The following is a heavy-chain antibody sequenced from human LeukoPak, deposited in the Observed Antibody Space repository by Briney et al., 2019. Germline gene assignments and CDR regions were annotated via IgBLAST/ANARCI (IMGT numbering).Heavy chain of an antibody. CDR2: ISAYNGNT. CDR1: GYTFTSYG. D-gene: IGHD6-19*01. CDR3: ARVYSSGWYMDY. Sequence: ASVKASCKASGYTFTSYGISWVRQAPGQGLEWMGWISAYNGNTNYAQKLQGRVTMTTDTSTSTAYMELRSLRSDDTAVYYCARVYSSGWYMDYWGQGTLVTVSS. V-gene: IGHV1-18*01. J-gene: IGHJ4*02.